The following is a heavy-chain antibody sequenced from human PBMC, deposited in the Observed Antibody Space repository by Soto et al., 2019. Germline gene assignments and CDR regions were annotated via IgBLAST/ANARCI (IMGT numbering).Heavy chain of an antibody. CDR2: IYYSGTT. D-gene: IGHD2-8*01. CDR1: GGSISSYY. J-gene: IGHJ3*02. CDR3: ARDQGERCSHGVCVRNYVFDI. V-gene: IGHV4-59*12. Sequence: SETLSLTCTVSGGSISSYYWSWIRQPPGKGLEWIGYIYYSGTTNYNPSLKSRVTISVDTSKNQFSLKLSSVTAADTAVYYCARDQGERCSHGVCVRNYVFDIWGPGTMVT.